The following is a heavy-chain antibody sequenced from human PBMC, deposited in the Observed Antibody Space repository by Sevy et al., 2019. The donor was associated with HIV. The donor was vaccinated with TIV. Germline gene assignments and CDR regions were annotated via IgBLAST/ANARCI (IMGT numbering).Heavy chain of an antibody. CDR1: GFTFGDYA. V-gene: IGHV3-49*03. CDR2: FRSKGYGGTT. CDR3: TRGPRGGWAFDL. Sequence: GGSLRLSCTASGFTFGDYAMSWFRQAPGKGLEWVGLFRSKGYGGTTEYAASVKGRFIMSRDDSKSIAYLQMNSLKTEDTAAYYCTRGPRGGWAFDLWGQGTMVTVSS. J-gene: IGHJ3*01. D-gene: IGHD3-16*01.